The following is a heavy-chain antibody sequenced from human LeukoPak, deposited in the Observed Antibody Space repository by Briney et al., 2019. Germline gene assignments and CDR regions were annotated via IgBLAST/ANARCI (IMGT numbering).Heavy chain of an antibody. V-gene: IGHV1-8*01. J-gene: IGHJ5*02. CDR1: GYTFTSYD. Sequence: GASVKVSCKASGYTFTSYDINWVRQATGQGLEWMGWMNPNGGNTGYAQKFQGRVTMTRNTSISTAYMELSSLRSEDTAVYYCARQYYDFWSGYYYWFDPWGQGTLVTVSS. CDR2: MNPNGGNT. D-gene: IGHD3-3*01. CDR3: ARQYYDFWSGYYYWFDP.